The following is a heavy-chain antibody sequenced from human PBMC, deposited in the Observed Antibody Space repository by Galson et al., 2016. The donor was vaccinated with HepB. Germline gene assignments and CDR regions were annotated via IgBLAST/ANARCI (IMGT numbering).Heavy chain of an antibody. J-gene: IGHJ6*02. D-gene: IGHD2-15*01. V-gene: IGHV1-18*01. CDR3: ARNGICSGGGCYSQGLDV. CDR1: GYTFINYG. Sequence: SVKVSCKASGYTFINYGITWMRQAPGQGLEWMGWISAYNGNTNYAQKYQGRVTMTRDTSTGTVYMELRSLRSDDTAVYYCARNGICSGGGCYSQGLDVWGQGTTVTIS. CDR2: ISAYNGNT.